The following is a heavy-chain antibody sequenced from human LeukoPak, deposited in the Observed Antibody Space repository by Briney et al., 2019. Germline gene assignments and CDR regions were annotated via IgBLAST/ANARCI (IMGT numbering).Heavy chain of an antibody. CDR3: ARHSDGAATGNPLYWFDP. V-gene: IGHV4-59*08. D-gene: IGHD6-13*01. Sequence: SETLSFTCTVSGGSISSYYWSWIRQRPGKGLEWFGFIYYSGGNNSNPSLKSRVTISVDSSKNQFSLKLSSVTAADTAVYYCARHSDGAATGNPLYWFDPWGQGTLVTVSS. CDR2: IYYSGGN. J-gene: IGHJ5*02. CDR1: GGSISSYY.